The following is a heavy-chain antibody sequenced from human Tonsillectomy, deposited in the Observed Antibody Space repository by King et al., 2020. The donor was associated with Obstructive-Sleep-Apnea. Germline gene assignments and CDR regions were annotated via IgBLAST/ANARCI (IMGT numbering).Heavy chain of an antibody. CDR3: ANDSPPDYGDYDDAFDV. CDR1: GFIFSAYA. D-gene: IGHD4-17*01. Sequence: VQLVESGGGLVQPGGSLRLSCAASGFIFSAYAMSWVRRAPGKGLEWVSTISGGGGSRYYADSVKGRFTISRDNSKNTLYLHMNSLRAEDTAVYYCANDSPPDYGDYDDAFDVWVQGTMVTVSS. CDR2: ISGGGGSR. J-gene: IGHJ3*01. V-gene: IGHV3-23*04.